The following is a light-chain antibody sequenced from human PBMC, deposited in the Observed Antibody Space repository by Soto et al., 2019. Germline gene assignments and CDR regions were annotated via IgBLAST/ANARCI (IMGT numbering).Light chain of an antibody. CDR1: SSDIGAFDY. V-gene: IGLV2-14*01. J-gene: IGLJ2*01. CDR2: EVS. CDR3: SSYTISTSFVV. Sequence: QSVLTQPASVSGSPGQSITISCTGTSSDIGAFDYVSWYQQHPGKAPKLMIYEVSNRPSGVSNRFSGSKSDNTASLTISGLQAEDEADYYCSSYTISTSFVVFGGGTKVTVL.